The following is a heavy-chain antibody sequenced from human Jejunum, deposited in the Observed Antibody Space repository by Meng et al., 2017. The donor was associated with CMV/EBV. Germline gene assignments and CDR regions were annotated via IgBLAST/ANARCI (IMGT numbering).Heavy chain of an antibody. CDR3: ARELELLNYLDY. J-gene: IGHJ4*02. V-gene: IGHV3-21*06. CDR1: GLTFGTYR. Sequence: SGLTFGTYRLTWVRQAPGKGLEWVSSISSSSSSIYYTDSVKGRFTISRDNAKNSLFLLMNSLRAEDTAVYFCARELELLNYLDYWGQGTLVTVSS. D-gene: IGHD1-7*01. CDR2: ISSSSSSI.